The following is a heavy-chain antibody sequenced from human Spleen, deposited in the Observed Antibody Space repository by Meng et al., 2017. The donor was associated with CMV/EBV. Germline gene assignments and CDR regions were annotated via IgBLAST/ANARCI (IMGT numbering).Heavy chain of an antibody. CDR2: IFYSGAT. D-gene: IGHD2-2*01. CDR3: ATAVPAEIGSPFDP. CDR1: GASIRSNSYY. Sequence: SETLSLTCTVSGASIRSNSYYWSWIRQPPGKGLAWIGSIFYSGATYYNPSLKSRVTMSVDTSKNQFSLKLSSVTAADTAVYYCATAVPAEIGSPFDPWGQGTLVTVSS. J-gene: IGHJ5*02. V-gene: IGHV4-39*01.